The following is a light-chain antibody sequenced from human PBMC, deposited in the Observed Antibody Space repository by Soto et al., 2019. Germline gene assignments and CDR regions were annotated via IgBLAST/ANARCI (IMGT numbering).Light chain of an antibody. Sequence: QSALTQPASVSGSPGQSITISCTGTTSDVGGYNYVSWYQQHPGKAPKLMIYDVSNRPSGVSNRFSGSKSGNTASLTISGLQAEDEADYYCSSYTSRSIVVFGGETKVTVL. CDR1: TSDVGGYNY. V-gene: IGLV2-14*03. CDR2: DVS. CDR3: SSYTSRSIVV. J-gene: IGLJ2*01.